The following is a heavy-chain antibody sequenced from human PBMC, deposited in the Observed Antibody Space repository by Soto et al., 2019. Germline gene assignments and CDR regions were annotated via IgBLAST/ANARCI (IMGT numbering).Heavy chain of an antibody. V-gene: IGHV2-5*02. CDR1: VFSLTDNAVG. CDR2: IYWDDAN. Sequence: QSTWKESGPTLVKPTQTLTLTCTFSVFSLTDNAVGVGWFRQPPGKALEWLALIYWDDANNYSPSLKSRLTFTEDTSKNQVLLRMTNVDPVDTATYHCAHGSGWLFDFWGQGNLVTVSS. CDR3: AHGSGWLFDF. D-gene: IGHD6-19*01. J-gene: IGHJ4*02.